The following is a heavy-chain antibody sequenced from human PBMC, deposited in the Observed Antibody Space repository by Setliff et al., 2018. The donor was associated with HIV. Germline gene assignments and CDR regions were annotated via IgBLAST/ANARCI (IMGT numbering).Heavy chain of an antibody. CDR3: ARSRYQLLYDMDV. Sequence: SVKVSCKASGGTFNNYAINWVRQAPGQGLEWMGGIIPMFGTPNYAQKFQGRVTITADESTGTAYMELSSLRSEDAAVYYCARSRYQLLYDMDVWGKGTTVTVSS. CDR2: IIPMFGTP. V-gene: IGHV1-69*13. J-gene: IGHJ6*03. D-gene: IGHD2-2*02. CDR1: GGTFNNYA.